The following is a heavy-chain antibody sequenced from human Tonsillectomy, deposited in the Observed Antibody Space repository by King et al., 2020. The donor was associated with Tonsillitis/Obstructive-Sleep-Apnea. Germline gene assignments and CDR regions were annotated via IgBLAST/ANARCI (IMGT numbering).Heavy chain of an antibody. CDR2: INSDGSST. V-gene: IGHV3-74*01. D-gene: IGHD4-23*01. CDR1: GFTFSDYW. Sequence: VQLVESGGGLVQHGGSLRLSCAASGFTFSDYWMHWVRRVPGKGLVWVSRINSDGSSTTYADSVKGRFTISRDNAKNTLYLQMNSLRADDTAVYYCARPPYGGNTVDAFEIWGQGTMVTVSS. J-gene: IGHJ3*02. CDR3: ARPPYGGNTVDAFEI.